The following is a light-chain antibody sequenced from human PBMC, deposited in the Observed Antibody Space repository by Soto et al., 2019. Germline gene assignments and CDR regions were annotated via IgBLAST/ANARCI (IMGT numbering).Light chain of an antibody. Sequence: QSVLTQPPSVSAAPGQKVTISCSGSSSNIGNNFVTWYQQLPGTAPKLRIYDNNKRPSGIPDRFSGSQSGTSATLGITGLQTGDEAVYYCGSWDSRRTYVFVTGTKLTVL. CDR1: SSNIGNNF. CDR2: DNN. J-gene: IGLJ1*01. V-gene: IGLV1-51*01. CDR3: GSWDSRRTYV.